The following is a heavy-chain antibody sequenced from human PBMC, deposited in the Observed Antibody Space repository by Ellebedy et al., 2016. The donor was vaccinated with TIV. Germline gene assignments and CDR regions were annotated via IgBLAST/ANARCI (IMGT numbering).Heavy chain of an antibody. CDR2: IIPIFGTA. J-gene: IGHJ6*02. CDR3: ATDLLYSGSYVDYYGMDV. Sequence: SVKVSCXASGGTFSSYAISWVRQAPGQGLEWMGGIIPIFGTANYAQKFQGRVTITADESTSTAYMELSSLRSEDTAVYYCATDLLYSGSYVDYYGMDVWGQGTTVTVSS. D-gene: IGHD1-26*01. V-gene: IGHV1-69*13. CDR1: GGTFSSYA.